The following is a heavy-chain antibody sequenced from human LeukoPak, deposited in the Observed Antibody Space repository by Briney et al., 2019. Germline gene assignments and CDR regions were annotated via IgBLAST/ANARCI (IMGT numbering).Heavy chain of an antibody. CDR1: GFTFSSYT. D-gene: IGHD5-24*01. Sequence: PGGSLRLSCAASGFTFSSYTMNWVRQAPGKGLEWVSFISSSSTYICYADSVKGRFTISRDNAKNSLYLQMNSLRAEDTAVYYCARGRDGYNWDFDYWGQGTLVTVSS. V-gene: IGHV3-21*01. J-gene: IGHJ4*02. CDR3: ARGRDGYNWDFDY. CDR2: ISSSSTYI.